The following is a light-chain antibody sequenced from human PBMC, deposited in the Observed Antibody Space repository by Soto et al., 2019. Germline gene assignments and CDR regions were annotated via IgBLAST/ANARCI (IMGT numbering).Light chain of an antibody. V-gene: IGLV2-14*01. Sequence: QSVLTQPASVSGSPGQSITISCTGTSSYVGGYNYVSWYQQHPGKAPKLMIYDVSNRPSGVSNRFSGSKSGNTASLTISGLQAEDEADYYCSSYTSSSTLLFGTGTKVTVL. CDR3: SSYTSSSTLL. J-gene: IGLJ1*01. CDR2: DVS. CDR1: SSYVGGYNY.